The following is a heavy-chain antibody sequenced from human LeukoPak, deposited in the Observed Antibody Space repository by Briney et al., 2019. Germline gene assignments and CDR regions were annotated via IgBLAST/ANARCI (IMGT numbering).Heavy chain of an antibody. Sequence: GGSLRLSCAASGFTFSSYWMSWVRQAPGKGLEWVANIKQDGSGKYYVDSVKGRFTISRDNAKNSLYLQMNSLRAEDTAVYYCASTRPSSGYATPFDIWGQGTMVTVSS. J-gene: IGHJ3*02. CDR3: ASTRPSSGYATPFDI. CDR1: GFTFSSYW. V-gene: IGHV3-7*03. D-gene: IGHD3-22*01. CDR2: IKQDGSGK.